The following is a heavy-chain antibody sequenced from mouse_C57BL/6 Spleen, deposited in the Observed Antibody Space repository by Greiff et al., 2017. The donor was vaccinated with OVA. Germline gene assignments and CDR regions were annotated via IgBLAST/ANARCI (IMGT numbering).Heavy chain of an antibody. CDR1: GYTFTDYE. V-gene: IGHV1-15*01. CDR3: TRLPLFAY. Sequence: VNVVESGAELVRPGASVTLSCKASGYTFTDYEMHWVKQTPVHGLEWIGAIDPETGGTAYNQKFKGKAILTADKSSSTAYMELRSLTSEDSAVYYCTRLPLFAYWGQGTLVTVSA. J-gene: IGHJ3*01. CDR2: IDPETGGT. D-gene: IGHD5-5*01.